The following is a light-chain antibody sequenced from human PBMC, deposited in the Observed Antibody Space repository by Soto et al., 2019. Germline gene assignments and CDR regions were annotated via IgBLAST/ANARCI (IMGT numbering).Light chain of an antibody. V-gene: IGKV1-39*01. Sequence: DIQMTQSPSSLSASVGDRVTITCRASQSISSNLNWYQQKPGKAPKLLIYAASSLQSRVPSRFSGGGSGTDFTLTISSLQPEDFATYYCLQVYNYPLTFGGGTKVDIK. CDR1: QSISSN. CDR3: LQVYNYPLT. CDR2: AAS. J-gene: IGKJ4*01.